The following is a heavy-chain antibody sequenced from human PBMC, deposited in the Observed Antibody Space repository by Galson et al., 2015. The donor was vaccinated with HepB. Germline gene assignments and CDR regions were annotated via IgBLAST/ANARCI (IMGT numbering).Heavy chain of an antibody. Sequence: SVKVSCKASGGTFSSYAISWVRQAPGQGLEWMGGIIPIFGTANYAQKFQGRVTITADESTSTAYMELSSLRSEDTAVYYCARGVQSRGSGRNAFDIWGQGTMVTVSS. D-gene: IGHD3-10*01. CDR1: GGTFSSYA. V-gene: IGHV1-69*13. CDR3: ARGVQSRGSGRNAFDI. J-gene: IGHJ3*02. CDR2: IIPIFGTA.